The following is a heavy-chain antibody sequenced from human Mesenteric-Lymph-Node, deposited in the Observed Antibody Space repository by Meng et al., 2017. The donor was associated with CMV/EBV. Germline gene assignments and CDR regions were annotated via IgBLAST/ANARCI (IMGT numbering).Heavy chain of an antibody. V-gene: IGHV3-48*04. J-gene: IGHJ6*02. CDR1: GFTFTSYW. Sequence: GGSLRLSCAASGFTFTSYWMHWVRQASGKGLEWASHISSSGYTTDYADSVKGRFTISRDNAKNSLYLLMNSLRAEDTAVYYCARVVEYDYHGLDVWGQGTTVTVSS. CDR2: ISSSGYTT. CDR3: ARVVEYDYHGLDV. D-gene: IGHD3-10*01.